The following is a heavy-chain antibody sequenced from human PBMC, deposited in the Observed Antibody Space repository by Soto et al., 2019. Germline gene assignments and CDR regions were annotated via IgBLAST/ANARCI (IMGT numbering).Heavy chain of an antibody. Sequence: EVQLLESGGGLVQPGGSLRLSCAASGFTFINYAMSWVRQAPGKGLEWVASISGSGVATYYAESVKGRFSISRDNSKNTLHLQMNSLRAEDTAVYYCAKQLGDSASGLFRWLDSWGQGTQVIVSS. CDR2: ISGSGVAT. CDR3: AKQLGDSASGLFRWLDS. J-gene: IGHJ5*01. V-gene: IGHV3-23*01. D-gene: IGHD6-13*01. CDR1: GFTFINYA.